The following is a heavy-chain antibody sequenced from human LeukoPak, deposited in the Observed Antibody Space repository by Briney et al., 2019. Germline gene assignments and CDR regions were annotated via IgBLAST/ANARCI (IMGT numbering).Heavy chain of an antibody. CDR1: GFTFSSYS. CDR3: ARGGWDYYDFWSGRFDY. V-gene: IGHV3-30*03. J-gene: IGHJ4*02. D-gene: IGHD3-3*01. CDR2: ISYDGSNK. Sequence: GGSLRLSCAASGFTFSSYSMNWVRQAPGKGLEWVAVISYDGSNKYYADSVKGRFTISRDNSKNTLYLQMNSLRAEDTAVYYCARGGWDYYDFWSGRFDYWGQGTLVTVSS.